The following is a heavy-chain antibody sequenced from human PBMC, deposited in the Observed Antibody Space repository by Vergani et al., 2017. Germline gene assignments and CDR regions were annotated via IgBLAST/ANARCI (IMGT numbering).Heavy chain of an antibody. Sequence: QVQLVESGGGLVKPGGSLRLSCAASGFTFSDYYMSWIRPAPGKGLEWVSSISGNNDDVYYADSVKGRFTISRDNSKNTLFLHMNILRPEDTAVYYCAKVGRSEVAGTFGAFDIWGQGTMVTVSS. CDR2: ISGNNDDV. CDR1: GFTFSDYY. J-gene: IGHJ3*02. CDR3: AKVGRSEVAGTFGAFDI. D-gene: IGHD6-19*01. V-gene: IGHV3-11*05.